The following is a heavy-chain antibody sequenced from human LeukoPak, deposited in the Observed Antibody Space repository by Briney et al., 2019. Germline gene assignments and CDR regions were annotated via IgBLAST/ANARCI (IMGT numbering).Heavy chain of an antibody. D-gene: IGHD3-10*01. V-gene: IGHV1-3*01. Sequence: ASVKVSCKASGYTFTSYAMHWVRQAPGHRLEWMGWINAGNGNTKYSQKFQGRVTITRDTSASTAYMELSSLRSEDTAVYYCARVYTDSGTNAPPDNWFDPWGQGTLVTVSS. CDR3: ARVYTDSGTNAPPDNWFDP. CDR2: INAGNGNT. CDR1: GYTFTSYA. J-gene: IGHJ5*02.